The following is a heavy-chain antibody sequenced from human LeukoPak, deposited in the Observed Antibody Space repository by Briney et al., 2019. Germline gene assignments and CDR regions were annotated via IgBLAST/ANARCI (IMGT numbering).Heavy chain of an antibody. Sequence: GGSLRLSCAASGFTFSNYGMTWVRQAPGKGLEWVSGITGSGDNTYYADSVKGRFTISRDNSKNTLYLQMNSLRPEDTAAYYCAKVGIVGATTSAYFEYWGQGTLVTVSS. CDR1: GFTFSNYG. CDR3: AKVGIVGATTSAYFEY. V-gene: IGHV3-23*01. J-gene: IGHJ4*02. CDR2: ITGSGDNT. D-gene: IGHD1-26*01.